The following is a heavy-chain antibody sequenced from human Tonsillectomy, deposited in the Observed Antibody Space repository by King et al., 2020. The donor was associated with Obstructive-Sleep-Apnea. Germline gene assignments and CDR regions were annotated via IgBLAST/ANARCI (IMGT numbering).Heavy chain of an antibody. CDR1: DFTFGVYA. D-gene: IGHD2-15*01. V-gene: IGHV3-49*03. CDR2: IRSEFYGGTT. Sequence: VQLVESGGGLVQPGRSLRLSCTASDFTFGVYALSWFRQAPGKGLEWVGFIRSEFYGGTTDYAASVKGRFTISRDDSKSIAYLQMNSLKTEDTAVYYCTSYCSGGSCTVFYYYAMDVWGQGTTVTVSS. J-gene: IGHJ6*02. CDR3: TSYCSGGSCTVFYYYAMDV.